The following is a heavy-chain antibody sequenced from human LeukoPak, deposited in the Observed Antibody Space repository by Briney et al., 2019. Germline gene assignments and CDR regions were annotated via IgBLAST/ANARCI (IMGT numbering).Heavy chain of an antibody. Sequence: GGSLRLSCAASGFTFSSYAMSWVRQAPGKGLEWVSAISGSGGSTYYADSVKGRFTISRDNSKNTLYLQMNSLRAEDTAVYYCAEVDGFDWLLSGQFDYWGQGTLVTVSS. CDR2: ISGSGGST. CDR3: AEVDGFDWLLSGQFDY. CDR1: GFTFSSYA. J-gene: IGHJ4*02. V-gene: IGHV3-23*01. D-gene: IGHD3-9*01.